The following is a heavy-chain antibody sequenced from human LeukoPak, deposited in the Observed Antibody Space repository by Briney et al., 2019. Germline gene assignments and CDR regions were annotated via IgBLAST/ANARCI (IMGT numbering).Heavy chain of an antibody. J-gene: IGHJ4*02. Sequence: ASVKVSCKASGYTFTSYGISWVRQAPGQGLEWMGWISAYNGNTNYAQKLEGRVTMTTDTSTSTAYMELRSLRSDDTAVYYCAREDCSGGSCYSDYWGQGTLVTVSS. CDR1: GYTFTSYG. CDR3: AREDCSGGSCYSDY. V-gene: IGHV1-18*01. D-gene: IGHD2-15*01. CDR2: ISAYNGNT.